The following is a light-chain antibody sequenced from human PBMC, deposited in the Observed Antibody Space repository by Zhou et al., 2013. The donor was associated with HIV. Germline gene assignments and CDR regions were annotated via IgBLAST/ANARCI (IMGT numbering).Light chain of an antibody. Sequence: QSALTQPPSASGTPGQSVTISCTGTSSDVGGYNYVAWYQQHPGKVPKIMLYEVNKRPSGVPDRFSGSKSDTSATLVITCLQTGDEAEYYCGTWESNLDHGVFGGGTTLTVL. CDR3: GTWESNLDHGV. V-gene: IGLV2-8*01. CDR2: EVN. J-gene: IGLJ2*01. CDR1: SSDVGGYNY.